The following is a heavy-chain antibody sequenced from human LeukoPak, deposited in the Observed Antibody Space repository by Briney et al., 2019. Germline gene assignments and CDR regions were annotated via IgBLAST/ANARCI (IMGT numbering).Heavy chain of an antibody. D-gene: IGHD1-7*01. CDR2: IYYSGST. CDR3: ARANNGNYALNY. J-gene: IGHJ4*02. Sequence: SETLSLTCTVSGGSISSSSYYWGWIRQPPGKGLEWIGTIYYSGSTYYNPSLKSRVTISEDTSKNQFSLKLSSVTAADTAIYYCARANNGNYALNYWGEGTLVTVSS. V-gene: IGHV4-39*07. CDR1: GGSISSSSYY.